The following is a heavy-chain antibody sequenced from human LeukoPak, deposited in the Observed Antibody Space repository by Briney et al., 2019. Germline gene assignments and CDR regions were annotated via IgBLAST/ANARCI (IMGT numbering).Heavy chain of an antibody. V-gene: IGHV4-34*01. CDR2: INYSEST. CDR1: GGSFSGYY. J-gene: IGHJ4*02. Sequence: PSETLSLTCAVYGGSFSGYYWSWIRQPPGKGLEWIGEINYSESTNYNPSLKSRVTISVDTSKNQFSLKLSSVTAADTAVYYCARGGNSSRYDYWGQGTLVTVSS. D-gene: IGHD6-13*01. CDR3: ARGGNSSRYDY.